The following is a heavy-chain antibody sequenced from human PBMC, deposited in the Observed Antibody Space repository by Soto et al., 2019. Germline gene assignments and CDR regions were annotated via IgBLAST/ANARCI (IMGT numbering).Heavy chain of an antibody. Sequence: ASVKVSCKASGYTFTSYGISWVRQAPGQGLEWMGWISAYNGNTNYAQKLQGRVTMTTDTSTSTVYMEPSSLRSEDTAVYYCARDYDSSGYCSFDYWGQGTLVTVSS. J-gene: IGHJ4*02. CDR1: GYTFTSYG. V-gene: IGHV1-18*01. CDR2: ISAYNGNT. D-gene: IGHD3-22*01. CDR3: ARDYDSSGYCSFDY.